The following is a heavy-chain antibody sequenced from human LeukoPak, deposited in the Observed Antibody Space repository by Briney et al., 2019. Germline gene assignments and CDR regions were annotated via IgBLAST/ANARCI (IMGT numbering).Heavy chain of an antibody. CDR2: IYYSGNT. V-gene: IGHV4-59*01. J-gene: IGHJ3*02. CDR1: GPSISSYY. CDR3: ARSYCGGGSCGAFDI. Sequence: SETPSLTCTVSGPSISSYYWSWLRQPPGKGLEWLGYIYYSGNTNYNPSLKSRVTISVDTSKNQFSLRLSSVTAADTAVYYCARSYCGGGSCGAFDIWGQGTMVTVSS. D-gene: IGHD2-15*01.